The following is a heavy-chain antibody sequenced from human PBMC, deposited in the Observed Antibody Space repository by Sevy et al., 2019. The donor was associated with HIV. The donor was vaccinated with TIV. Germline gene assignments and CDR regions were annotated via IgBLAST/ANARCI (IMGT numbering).Heavy chain of an antibody. CDR1: GGSISGYY. Sequence: TLSLTCAVSGGSISGYYWSWIRQPPGKGLEWIGYIDYTGSTNYSPSLKSRVTISVDTSKSQFSLKLNSVTAADTAFYYCARHEAGSGTYYNLIEYWGQGTLVTVSS. CDR2: IDYTGST. CDR3: ARHEAGSGTYYNLIEY. V-gene: IGHV4-59*08. D-gene: IGHD3-10*01. J-gene: IGHJ4*02.